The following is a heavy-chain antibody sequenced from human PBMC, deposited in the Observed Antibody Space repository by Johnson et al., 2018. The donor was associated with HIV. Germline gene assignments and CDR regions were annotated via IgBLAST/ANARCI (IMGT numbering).Heavy chain of an antibody. CDR2: IGTAGDT. Sequence: VQLVESGGGLIQPGGSLRLSCAASGFTVSSNYMSWVRQAPGKGLEWVSAIGTAGDTYYPGSVKGRFTISSENAKNSLYLQMNSLRAWDTAVYYCARVGLDDAFDIWGQGTMVTVSS. V-gene: IGHV3-13*01. CDR3: ARVGLDDAFDI. J-gene: IGHJ3*02. CDR1: GFTVSSNY. D-gene: IGHD3-16*01.